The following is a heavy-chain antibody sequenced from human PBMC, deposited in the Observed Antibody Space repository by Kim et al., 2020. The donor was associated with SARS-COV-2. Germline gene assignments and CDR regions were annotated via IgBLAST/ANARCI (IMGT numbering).Heavy chain of an antibody. CDR2: INTKTGNP. V-gene: IGHV7-4-1*02. Sequence: ASVKVSCKASGYTFTSYAMNWVRQAPGQGLEWMGWINTKTGNPTYAQGFTGRFVFSLDTSVSTAYLQISSLKAEDTAVYYCARDPGVSTIFGVVIRNPNYYGMDVWGQGTTVTVSS. D-gene: IGHD3-3*01. CDR3: ARDPGVSTIFGVVIRNPNYYGMDV. CDR1: GYTFTSYA. J-gene: IGHJ6*02.